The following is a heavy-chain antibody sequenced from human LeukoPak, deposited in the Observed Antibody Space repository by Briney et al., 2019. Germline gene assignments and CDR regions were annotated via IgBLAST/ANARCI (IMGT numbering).Heavy chain of an antibody. Sequence: SQNLSLTCTVSGGSMNSGDYYWSWIRQPPGKGLEWIGYIYYSGSTYYNPSLKSRVTISVDTSKNQFSLKLSSVSAADTAAYYCARQQIRRSGGGYYYGMDVWGKGTTVTVSS. CDR2: IYYSGST. CDR3: ARQQIRRSGGGYYYGMDV. D-gene: IGHD3-10*01. J-gene: IGHJ6*04. V-gene: IGHV4-30-4*01. CDR1: GGSMNSGDYY.